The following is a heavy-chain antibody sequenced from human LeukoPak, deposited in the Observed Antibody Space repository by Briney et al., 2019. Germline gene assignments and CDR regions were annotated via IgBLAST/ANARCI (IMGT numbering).Heavy chain of an antibody. CDR3: AKDIRIAAASTHWYFDL. CDR2: ISWNSGSI. Sequence: GGSLRLSCAASGFTFDDYVMHWVRQAPGKGLEWVSGISWNSGSIGYADSVKGRFSISRDNATNSLYLQMNSLRAEDTALHYCAKDIRIAAASTHWYFDLWGRGTLVTVSS. J-gene: IGHJ2*01. CDR1: GFTFDDYV. V-gene: IGHV3-9*01. D-gene: IGHD6-13*01.